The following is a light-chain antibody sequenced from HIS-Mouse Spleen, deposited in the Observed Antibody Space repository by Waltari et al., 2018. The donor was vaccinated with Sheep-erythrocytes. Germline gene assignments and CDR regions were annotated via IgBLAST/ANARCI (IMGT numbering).Light chain of an antibody. Sequence: EIVFTQSPANLSLSPGEPATLSCRASPSVSSYLAWYQQNRGQAPRLLIDDASNRATGIPARFSGSGSGTDFTLTISSLEPEDFAVYYCQQRSNWYTFGQGTKLEIK. CDR2: DAS. J-gene: IGKJ2*01. CDR3: QQRSNWYT. V-gene: IGKV3-11*01. CDR1: PSVSSY.